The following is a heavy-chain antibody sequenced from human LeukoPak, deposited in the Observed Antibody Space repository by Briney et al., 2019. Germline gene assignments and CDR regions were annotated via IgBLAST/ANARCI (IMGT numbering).Heavy chain of an antibody. CDR2: IRNDGSII. CDR1: GFTFSSYG. V-gene: IGHV3-30*02. D-gene: IGHD1-26*01. Sequence: GGSLRLSCAASGFTFSSYGMHWIRQAPGKGLEWVAFIRNDGSIIYNADSVKGRFTISRDNSKNTLYLQMNSLRAEDTAVYYRARDPYSGSYYGAFDIWGQGTMVTVSS. CDR3: ARDPYSGSYYGAFDI. J-gene: IGHJ3*02.